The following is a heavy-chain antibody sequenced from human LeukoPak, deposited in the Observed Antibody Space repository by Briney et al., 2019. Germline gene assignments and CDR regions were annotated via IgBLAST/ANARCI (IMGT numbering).Heavy chain of an antibody. V-gene: IGHV4-59*01. J-gene: IGHJ4*02. Sequence: SETLSLTCTVSGGSISNYYWSRIRQPPGKGLEWIGYIYDSGSTNYNPSLKSRVTISVDTSKNQFSLKLSSVTAADTAVYYCAREGSSGWYAFDYWGQGTLVTVSS. D-gene: IGHD6-19*01. CDR3: AREGSSGWYAFDY. CDR2: IYDSGST. CDR1: GGSISNYY.